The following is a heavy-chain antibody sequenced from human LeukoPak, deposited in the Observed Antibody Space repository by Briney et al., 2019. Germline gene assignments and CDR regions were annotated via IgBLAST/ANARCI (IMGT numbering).Heavy chain of an antibody. Sequence: NPSETLSLTCAVYGGSFSGYYWSWIRQPPGKGLEWIGEINHSGSTNYNPSLKSRVTISVDTSKNQFSLKLSSVTAADTAVYYCARSPRMRRWLQFSYYYYMDVWGKGTTVTISS. V-gene: IGHV4-34*01. CDR1: GGSFSGYY. J-gene: IGHJ6*03. CDR3: ARSPRMRRWLQFSYYYYMDV. D-gene: IGHD5-24*01. CDR2: INHSGST.